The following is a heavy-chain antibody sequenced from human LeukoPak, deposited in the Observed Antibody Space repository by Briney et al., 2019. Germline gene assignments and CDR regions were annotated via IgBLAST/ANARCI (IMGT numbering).Heavy chain of an antibody. V-gene: IGHV1-46*03. CDR3: ARHGSGRYYPAEGRVDY. CDR2: INPSVGGT. Sequence: GASVKVSCKAFGYGFTSYYIHWVRQAPGQGLEWMGIINPSVGGTTYARKFRGRVTMTRDTSTSTVYMELSSLRSEDTAVYYCARHGSGRYYPAEGRVDYWGQGTLVTVSS. J-gene: IGHJ4*02. CDR1: GYGFTSYY. D-gene: IGHD3-10*01.